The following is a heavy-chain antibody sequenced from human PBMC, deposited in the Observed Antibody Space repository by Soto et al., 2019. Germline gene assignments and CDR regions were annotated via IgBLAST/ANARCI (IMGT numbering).Heavy chain of an antibody. CDR3: AKGTGSNYYYYYYMDV. V-gene: IGHV3-9*01. Sequence: EVQLVESGGGLVQPGRSLRLSCAASGFTFDDYAMHWVRQAPGKGLEWVSGISWNSGSIGYADSVKGRFTISRDNAKNSLYLQMNSLRAEDTALYYCAKGTGSNYYYYYYMDVLGKGTTVTVSS. CDR1: GFTFDDYA. J-gene: IGHJ6*03. CDR2: ISWNSGSI.